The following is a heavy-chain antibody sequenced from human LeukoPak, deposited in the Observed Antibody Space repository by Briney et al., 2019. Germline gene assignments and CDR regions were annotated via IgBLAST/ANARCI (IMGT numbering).Heavy chain of an antibody. CDR1: GYSFTSYW. D-gene: IGHD4-17*01. CDR3: ASHFAYGDYAEYFQH. CDR2: IYPGDSDT. V-gene: IGHV5-51*01. Sequence: GESLKISCKGSGYSFTSYWIGWVRQMPGKGLEWMGIIYPGDSDTRYSPSFQGQVTISADKSISTAYLQWSSLKASDTAMYYCASHFAYGDYAEYFQHWGQGTLVTVSS. J-gene: IGHJ1*01.